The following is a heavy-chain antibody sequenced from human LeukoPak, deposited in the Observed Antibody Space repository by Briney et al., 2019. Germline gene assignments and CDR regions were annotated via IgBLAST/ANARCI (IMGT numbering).Heavy chain of an antibody. CDR3: AKDWGGGDYDFGY. J-gene: IGHJ4*02. D-gene: IGHD4-17*01. Sequence: RPGGSLRLSCAASGFTFSSYAMSWVRQAPGKGLEWVSAISGSGGSTYYADSVNGRFTISRDNSKNTLYLQMNSLRAEDTAVYYCAKDWGGGDYDFGYWGQGTLVTVSS. V-gene: IGHV3-23*01. CDR1: GFTFSSYA. CDR2: ISGSGGST.